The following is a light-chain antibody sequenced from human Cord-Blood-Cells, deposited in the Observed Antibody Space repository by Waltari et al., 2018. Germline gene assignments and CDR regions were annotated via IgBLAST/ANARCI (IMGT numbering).Light chain of an antibody. V-gene: IGKV3-15*01. CDR2: GAS. Sequence: ELVMTQSPATLSVSPGERATLSCRASQSVSSNLAWYQQKPGQAPRLLIYGASTRATGIPARFSGSGSGTEFTLTISSLQSEDFAVYYCQQYNNWPPVTFGPGTKVDIK. CDR3: QQYNNWPPVT. J-gene: IGKJ3*01. CDR1: QSVSSN.